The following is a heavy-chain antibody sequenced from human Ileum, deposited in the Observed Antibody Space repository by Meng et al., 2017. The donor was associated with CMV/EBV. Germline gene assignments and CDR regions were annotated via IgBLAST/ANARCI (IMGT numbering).Heavy chain of an antibody. V-gene: IGHV3-48*04. CDR3: AREEDTITIFGVVIIDYYGMDV. CDR2: ISSSSDTM. J-gene: IGHJ6*01. CDR1: GFTFSRYS. Sequence: GESLKISCAASGFTFSRYSMNWVRQAPGKGLEWVSYISSSSDTMYYADSVKGRFTISRDNAKNSLYLQMNSLRAEDTAVYYCAREEDTITIFGVVIIDYYGMDVWGQGNTV. D-gene: IGHD3-3*01.